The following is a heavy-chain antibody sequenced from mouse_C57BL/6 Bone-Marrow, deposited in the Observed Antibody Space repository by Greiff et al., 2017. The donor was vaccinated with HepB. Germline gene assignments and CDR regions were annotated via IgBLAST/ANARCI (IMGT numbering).Heavy chain of an antibody. CDR2: IYPGSGNT. V-gene: IGHV1-66*01. D-gene: IGHD2-3*01. CDR1: GYSFTSYY. J-gene: IGHJ2*01. CDR3: ARWLLPDFFDY. Sequence: VQVVESGPELVKPGASVKISCKASGYSFTSYYIHWVKQRPGQGLEWIGWIYPGSGNTKYNEKFKGKATLTADTSSSTAYMQLSSLTSEDSAVYYCARWLLPDFFDYWGQGTTLTVSS.